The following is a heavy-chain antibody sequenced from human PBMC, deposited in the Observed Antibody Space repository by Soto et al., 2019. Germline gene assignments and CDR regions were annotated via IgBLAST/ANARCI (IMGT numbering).Heavy chain of an antibody. CDR1: GFTFGNHG. D-gene: IGHD2-21*01. V-gene: IGHV3-30*18. CDR2: ISYDGSKT. Sequence: PGVSLRLSCGASGFTFGNHGMHWVRQAPGKGMEWVALISYDGSKTLYLDSVKGRFTISRDNSKNTLYLEMNHLTSEDTAGDDGAKEKHEGKAVVLWGEGTRDTVS. CDR3: AKEKHEGKAVVL. J-gene: IGHJ4*02.